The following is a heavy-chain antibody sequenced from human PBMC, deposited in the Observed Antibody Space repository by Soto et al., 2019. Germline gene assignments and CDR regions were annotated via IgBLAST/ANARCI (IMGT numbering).Heavy chain of an antibody. CDR3: ASSGSSGWYSPSGDY. D-gene: IGHD6-19*01. CDR2: IKQDGSEK. V-gene: IGHV3-7*03. J-gene: IGHJ4*02. CDR1: GFAFSSYW. Sequence: GGSLRLSCAGSGFAFSSYWMSWVRQAPGKGLEWVANIKQDGSEKYYVDSVKGRFTISRDNAKNSLYLQMNSLRAEDTAVYYCASSGSSGWYSPSGDYWGQGTLVTVSS.